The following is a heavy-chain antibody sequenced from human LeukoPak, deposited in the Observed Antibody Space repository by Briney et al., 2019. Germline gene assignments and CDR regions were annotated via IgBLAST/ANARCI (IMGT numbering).Heavy chain of an antibody. J-gene: IGHJ6*02. CDR3: AKVNEGSGSYYPHYYYYGMDV. D-gene: IGHD1-26*01. V-gene: IGHV3-23*01. Sequence: PGGSLRLSCAASGFTFSSYAMIWVRQAPGKGLEWVSAISGGGGSTDYADSVKGRFTMSRDNSKNTLYLQMNSLRAEDTAIYYCAKVNEGSGSYYPHYYYYGMDVWGQGTTITVSS. CDR1: GFTFSSYA. CDR2: ISGGGGST.